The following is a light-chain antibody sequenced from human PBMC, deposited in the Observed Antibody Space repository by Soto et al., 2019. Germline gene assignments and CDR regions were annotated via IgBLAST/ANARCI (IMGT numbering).Light chain of an antibody. Sequence: QSVLTQSPSASGTPGQRVTISCSGSSSNIGSNYVYWYQQLPGTAPKLLIYRNDERPSGFPDRFSGSKSDTSASLAISGLRSEDEADYFCAAWDDSLSAAVFGGGTQLTVL. CDR1: SSNIGSNY. J-gene: IGLJ2*01. CDR2: RND. V-gene: IGLV1-47*01. CDR3: AAWDDSLSAAV.